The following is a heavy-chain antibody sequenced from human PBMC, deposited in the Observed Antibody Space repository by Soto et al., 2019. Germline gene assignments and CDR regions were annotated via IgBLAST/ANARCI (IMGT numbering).Heavy chain of an antibody. D-gene: IGHD6-13*01. Sequence: SKTQSLTCTVSGGSISSGDYYWSWIRQPPGKGLEWIGYIYYSGSTYYNPSLKSRVTISVDTSKNQFSLKLSSVTAADTAVYYCARAGPYSSSWYYYYGMDVWGQGTTVTVSS. V-gene: IGHV4-30-4*01. CDR2: IYYSGST. CDR3: ARAGPYSSSWYYYYGMDV. CDR1: GGSISSGDYY. J-gene: IGHJ6*02.